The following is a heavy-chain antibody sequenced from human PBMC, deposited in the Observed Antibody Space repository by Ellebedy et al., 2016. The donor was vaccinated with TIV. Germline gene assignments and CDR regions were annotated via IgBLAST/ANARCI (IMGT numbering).Heavy chain of an antibody. CDR2: IYYSGST. CDR3: VGEMRGLAVAGTADY. D-gene: IGHD6-19*01. V-gene: IGHV4-39*07. Sequence: SETLSLTCTVSGGSISSSSYYWGWIRQPPGKGLEWIGSIYYSGSTYYNPSLKSRVTISVDTSKNQFSLKLSSVTAADTAVYYCVGEMRGLAVAGTADYWGQGTLVTVSS. J-gene: IGHJ4*02. CDR1: GGSISSSSYY.